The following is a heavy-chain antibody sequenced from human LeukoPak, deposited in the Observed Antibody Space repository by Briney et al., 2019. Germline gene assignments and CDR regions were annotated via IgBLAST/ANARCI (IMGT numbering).Heavy chain of an antibody. CDR2: INHGGST. CDR3: ARRRDWNDVLDS. D-gene: IGHD1-1*01. J-gene: IGHJ4*02. Sequence: SETLSLTCAVYGSSFSGYYWSWLRQSPEKGLEWIGEINHGGSTNYNPSLASRVAISVDTSKNQFSLRLNSVTAADTGVYYCARRRDWNDVLDSWGLGALVTVSS. CDR1: GSSFSGYY. V-gene: IGHV4-34*01.